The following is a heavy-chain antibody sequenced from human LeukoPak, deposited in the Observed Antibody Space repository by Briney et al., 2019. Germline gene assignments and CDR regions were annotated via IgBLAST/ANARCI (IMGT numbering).Heavy chain of an antibody. Sequence: GGSLRLSCAASGFTFSSYEMNWVRQAPGKGLEWISYISSSGSVIHYADSVKGRFTISRDNAKNSLYLQMNSLRAEDTAVYYCARDRGSGSYWSWFDPWGQGTLVTVSS. J-gene: IGHJ5*02. D-gene: IGHD1-26*01. CDR3: ARDRGSGSYWSWFDP. V-gene: IGHV3-48*03. CDR1: GFTFSSYE. CDR2: ISSSGSVI.